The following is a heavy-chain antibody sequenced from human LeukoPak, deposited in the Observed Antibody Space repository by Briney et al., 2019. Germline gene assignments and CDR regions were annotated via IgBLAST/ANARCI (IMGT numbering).Heavy chain of an antibody. CDR3: ARERGDIVAF. Sequence: GGSLRLSCAASGFSFSDDFMSWIRQAPGQRPEWVSYISHSGYTIQYADSVKGRFTISRDNAKNSLCLQMNSLRAEDTAVYYCARERGDIVAFWGQGTTVTVSS. CDR2: ISHSGYTI. D-gene: IGHD2-15*01. J-gene: IGHJ6*02. V-gene: IGHV3-11*01. CDR1: GFSFSDDF.